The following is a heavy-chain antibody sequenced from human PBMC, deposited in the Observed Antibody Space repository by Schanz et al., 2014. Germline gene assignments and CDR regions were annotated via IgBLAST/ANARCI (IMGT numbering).Heavy chain of an antibody. D-gene: IGHD3-10*01. CDR3: AKQHIVRGVIYLNWFDS. CDR2: VPFDGSQK. Sequence: VQVVESGGGLVQPGRSLRLSCAASGFTFSSYALHWVRQAPGKGLEWVAFVPFDGSQKFYADSVKGRFTISRDNSKNTVHLQMNSLRAEDTAVYYCAKQHIVRGVIYLNWFDSWGQGTLVTVSS. J-gene: IGHJ5*01. CDR1: GFTFSSYA. V-gene: IGHV3-30*18.